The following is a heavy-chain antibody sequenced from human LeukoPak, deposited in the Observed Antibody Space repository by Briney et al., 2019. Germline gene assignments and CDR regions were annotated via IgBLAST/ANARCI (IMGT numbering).Heavy chain of an antibody. D-gene: IGHD2-2*01. J-gene: IGHJ5*02. CDR2: IYYSGST. CDR1: GGSISSYY. V-gene: IGHV4-59*01. CDR3: ARSGYCSSTSCYRGLAYPHWFDP. Sequence: SETLSLTCTVSGGSISSYYWSWIRQPQGKGLEWIGYIYYSGSTNYNPSLKSRVTMSVDTSKNQFSPKLSSVTAADTAVYYCARSGYCSSTSCYRGLAYPHWFDPWGQGTLVTVSS.